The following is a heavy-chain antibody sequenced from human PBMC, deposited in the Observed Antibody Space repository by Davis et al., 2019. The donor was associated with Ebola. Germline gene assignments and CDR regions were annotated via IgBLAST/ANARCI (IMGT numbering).Heavy chain of an antibody. Sequence: PGGSLRLSCAASGFTFSSYYMNWVRQAPGKGLEWVSSISSSSSYIYYADSVKGRFTISRDNAKNSLYLQMNSLRAEDTAVYYCARDATGGVAAIATNYFDYWGQGALVTVSS. J-gene: IGHJ4*02. D-gene: IGHD6-13*01. CDR1: GFTFSSYY. CDR3: ARDATGGVAAIATNYFDY. CDR2: ISSSSSYI. V-gene: IGHV3-21*04.